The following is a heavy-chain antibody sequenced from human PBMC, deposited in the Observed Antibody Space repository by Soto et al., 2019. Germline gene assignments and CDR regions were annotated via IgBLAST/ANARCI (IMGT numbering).Heavy chain of an antibody. Sequence: ASVKVSCKASGYTFTSYDINWVRQATGQGLEWMGWVNPNSGNTGYAQKFQGRVTMTTDTSTSTAYMELRSLRSDDTAVYYCARVVGALGHWFDPWGQGTLVTVPS. D-gene: IGHD1-26*01. J-gene: IGHJ5*02. CDR1: GYTFTSYD. CDR2: VNPNSGNT. V-gene: IGHV1-8*01. CDR3: ARVVGALGHWFDP.